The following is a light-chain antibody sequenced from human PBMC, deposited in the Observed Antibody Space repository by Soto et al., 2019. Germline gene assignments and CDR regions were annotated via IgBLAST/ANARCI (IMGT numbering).Light chain of an antibody. CDR3: QTWGTGIRV. V-gene: IGLV4-69*01. J-gene: IGLJ2*01. CDR1: SGHKNYA. CDR2: VNSDGSH. Sequence: QSVLTQSPSASASLGASVKLTCTLSSGHKNYAIAWHQQQPEKGPRYLMNVNSDGSHKKGDGIPDRFSGSSSGAERYLTSSSLQSEDEADYYCQTWGTGIRVFGGGTKVTVL.